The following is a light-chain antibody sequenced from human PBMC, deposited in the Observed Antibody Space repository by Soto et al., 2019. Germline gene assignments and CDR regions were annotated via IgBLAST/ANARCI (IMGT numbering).Light chain of an antibody. Sequence: EIVLTQSPGTLSLSPGERATLFCGASQSVSSSNLAWYQQKPGQAPRRLIYATSGRATGIPDRFSGSGSGTDFTLTITRLEPEDFAVYYCQQYGTPPNTFGQGTRLEIK. CDR1: QSVSSSN. CDR2: ATS. CDR3: QQYGTPPNT. J-gene: IGKJ2*01. V-gene: IGKV3-20*01.